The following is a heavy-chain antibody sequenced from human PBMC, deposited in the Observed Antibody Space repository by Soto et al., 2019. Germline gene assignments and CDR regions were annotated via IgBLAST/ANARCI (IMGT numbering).Heavy chain of an antibody. J-gene: IGHJ4*02. V-gene: IGHV1-69*02. D-gene: IGHD2-2*01. CDR2: IIPSLGIA. CDR1: GGTFSSYT. CDR3: ASALVPAAPFLDFDY. Sequence: QVQLVQSGAEVKKPGSSVKVSCKASGGTFSSYTISWVRQAPGQGLEWMGRIIPSLGIANYAQKFQGRVTITADKSTSTAYRELSSLRSEDTAVYYCASALVPAAPFLDFDYWGQGTLVTVSS.